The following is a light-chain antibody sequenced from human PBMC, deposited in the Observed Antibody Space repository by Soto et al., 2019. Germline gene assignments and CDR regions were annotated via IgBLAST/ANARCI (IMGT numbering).Light chain of an antibody. Sequence: QSVLTQPASVSGSPGQSITISCTGTSSDVGGYNYVSWYQQHPGKAPKLMIYEVSNRPSGVSNCFSGSKSGNTASLTISGLQAEDEADYYCQSYDSSLSGYVFGTGTKVTVL. CDR1: SSDVGGYNY. CDR2: EVS. V-gene: IGLV2-14*01. J-gene: IGLJ1*01. CDR3: QSYDSSLSGYV.